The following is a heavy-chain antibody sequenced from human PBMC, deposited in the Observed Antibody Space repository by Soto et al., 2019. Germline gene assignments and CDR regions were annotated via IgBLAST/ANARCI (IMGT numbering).Heavy chain of an antibody. V-gene: IGHV3-30-3*01. CDR3: ARDRYSSSTLFDY. CDR2: ISDDGDNK. J-gene: IGHJ4*02. CDR1: GFTLTNYA. D-gene: IGHD6-6*01. Sequence: QVQLVESGGGVVQPGRSLRLSCAASGFTLTNYAMHWVRQAPGKGLEWLGVISDDGDNKYYADSVKGRLTISRDNSNNTLYLQMNSLRPEASAVYYCARDRYSSSTLFDYWGQGTLVTVSS.